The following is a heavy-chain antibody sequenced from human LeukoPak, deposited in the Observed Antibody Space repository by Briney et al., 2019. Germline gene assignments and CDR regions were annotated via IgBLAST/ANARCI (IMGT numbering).Heavy chain of an antibody. CDR1: GGSISSYY. Sequence: SETLSLTCTVSGGSISSYYWSWIRQPPGKGLEWIGYIYYSGCTNYNPSLKSRDTISVDTSKNQFSLKLSSVTAADTAVYYCARDPGDILTGNWFDPWGQGTLVTVSS. CDR2: IYYSGCT. V-gene: IGHV4-59*01. D-gene: IGHD3-9*01. CDR3: ARDPGDILTGNWFDP. J-gene: IGHJ5*02.